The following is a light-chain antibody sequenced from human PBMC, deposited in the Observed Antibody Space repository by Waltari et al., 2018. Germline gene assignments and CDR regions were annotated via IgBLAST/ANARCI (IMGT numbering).Light chain of an antibody. V-gene: IGKV1-5*03. CDR2: KAS. CDR1: QSISNW. J-gene: IGKJ4*01. Sequence: DIQLTQSPSTLPASVRATFTIPCRASQSISNWLAWYQQKPGKAPKLLIYKASTLESGVPSRFSGSGSGTEFTLTISSLQPDDFATYYCQQYNSYSLLTFGGGTKVEIK. CDR3: QQYNSYSLLT.